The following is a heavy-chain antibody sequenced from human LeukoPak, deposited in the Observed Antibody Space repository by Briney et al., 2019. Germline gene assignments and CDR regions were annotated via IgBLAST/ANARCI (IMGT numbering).Heavy chain of an antibody. J-gene: IGHJ6*03. D-gene: IGHD6-6*01. V-gene: IGHV1-69*05. Sequence: SVKVSCKASGGTFTSYAISWVRQAPGQGLEWMGGIIAIFGTANYAQKLQGRVTITTDESTSTAYMELSSLRSEDTAVYYCARDRGSIGARHDCYYYMDVWGKGTMVTVSS. CDR3: ARDRGSIGARHDCYYYMDV. CDR1: GGTFTSYA. CDR2: IIAIFGTA.